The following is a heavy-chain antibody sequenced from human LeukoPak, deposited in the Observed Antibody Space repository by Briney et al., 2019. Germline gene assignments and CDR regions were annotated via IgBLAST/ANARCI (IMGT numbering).Heavy chain of an antibody. J-gene: IGHJ5*02. D-gene: IGHD3-10*01. CDR3: ARDRFPRMTMVRGVIPDHNWFDP. CDR2: ISYDGSNK. V-gene: IGHV3-30*04. Sequence: GGSLRLSCAASGFTFSSYAMHWVRQAPGKGLEWVAVISYDGSNKYYADSVKGRFTISRDNSKNTLYLQMNSLRAEDTAVYYCARDRFPRMTMVRGVIPDHNWFDPWGQGTLVTVSS. CDR1: GFTFSSYA.